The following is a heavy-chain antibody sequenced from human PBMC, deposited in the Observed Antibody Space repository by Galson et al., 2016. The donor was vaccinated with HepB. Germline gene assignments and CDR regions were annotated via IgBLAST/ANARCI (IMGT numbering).Heavy chain of an antibody. Sequence: SLRLSCAGSGFTFRSYGIHWVRQAPGKGLEWVAVISYDGTNKYYADSLKGRFTISRVNSKNTLYLQMNSLGAEDTAVYYCAKDAILACGTGCYADYWGQGTLVTVSS. CDR3: AKDAILACGTGCYADY. J-gene: IGHJ4*02. CDR1: GFTFRSYG. D-gene: IGHD2-2*01. V-gene: IGHV3-30*18. CDR2: ISYDGTNK.